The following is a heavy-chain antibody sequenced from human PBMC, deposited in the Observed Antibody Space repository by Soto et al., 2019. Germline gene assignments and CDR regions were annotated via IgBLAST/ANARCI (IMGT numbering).Heavy chain of an antibody. D-gene: IGHD2-2*01. J-gene: IGHJ6*02. CDR3: ARLNGYCVSTNCHGYYRKEL. V-gene: IGHV4-59*08. CDR2: IHSGGHS. CDR1: GGSMNDNY. Sequence: SETLSLTCTVSGGSMNDNYWSWIRQAPGKGLEWIAWIHSGGHSSSNPSLRSRVTMSVDTSKNEFSLRLSSVTAADTAVYYCARLNGYCVSTNCHGYYRKELWGQAPTVTVPS.